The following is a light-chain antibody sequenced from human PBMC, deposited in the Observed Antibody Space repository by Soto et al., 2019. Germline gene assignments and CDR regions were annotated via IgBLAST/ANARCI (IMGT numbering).Light chain of an antibody. J-gene: IGLJ3*02. CDR3: SSHAGSNTLM. CDR1: SSDVGGSRY. Sequence: QSALTQPPSASGSPGQSVTISCAGTSSDVGGSRYVSWYQQHPGKAPKLMIHEVNRRPSGVPDRFSGSKSGNTASLTVAGLQPEDEAVYYCSSHAGSNTLMFGGGTKLTVL. V-gene: IGLV2-8*01. CDR2: EVN.